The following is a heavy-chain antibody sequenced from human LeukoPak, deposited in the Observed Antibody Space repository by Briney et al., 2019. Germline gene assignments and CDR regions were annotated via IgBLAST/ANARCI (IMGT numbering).Heavy chain of an antibody. J-gene: IGHJ4*02. V-gene: IGHV1-46*01. CDR1: GYIFTRYY. D-gene: IGHD3-10*01. CDR3: ARDLGRGGDH. Sequence: GASVKVSCKASGYIFTRYYVHWVRQAPGQGLEWMGVINPGDTGTSYAQQFQGRVTMTRDPSTSTVYMELSSLTSEDTALYYCARDLGRGGDHWGQETLVTVSS. CDR2: INPGDTGT.